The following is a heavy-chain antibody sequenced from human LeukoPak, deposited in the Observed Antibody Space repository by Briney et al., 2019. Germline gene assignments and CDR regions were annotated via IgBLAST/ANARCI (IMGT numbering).Heavy chain of an antibody. D-gene: IGHD2-2*01. CDR3: ARGLTDEHQLILHWFDP. V-gene: IGHV1-2*02. J-gene: IGHJ5*02. Sequence: ASVKVSCKASGYTFTGYYIHWVRQAPGQGLEWMGWIKPNSGGTNYAQKFQGRVTMTRDTSITTAYMELSRLISDDTAVYYCARGLTDEHQLILHWFDPWGQGTLVTVSS. CDR2: IKPNSGGT. CDR1: GYTFTGYY.